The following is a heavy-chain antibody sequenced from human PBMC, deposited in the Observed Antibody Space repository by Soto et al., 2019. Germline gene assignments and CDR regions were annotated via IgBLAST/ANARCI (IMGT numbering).Heavy chain of an antibody. CDR2: IWYDGSNK. J-gene: IGHJ4*02. V-gene: IGHV3-33*01. Sequence: PVGSLRFSCAASGFTFSSYGMHWVRQAPGKGLEWVAVIWYDGSNKYYADSVKGRFTISRDNSKNTLYLQMNSLRAEDTAVYYCARDVYGSGSYYTAPVDYWGQGTLVTVSS. D-gene: IGHD3-10*01. CDR1: GFTFSSYG. CDR3: ARDVYGSGSYYTAPVDY.